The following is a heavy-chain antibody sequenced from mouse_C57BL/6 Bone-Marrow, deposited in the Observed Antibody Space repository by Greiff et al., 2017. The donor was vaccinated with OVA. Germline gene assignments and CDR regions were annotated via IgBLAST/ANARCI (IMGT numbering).Heavy chain of an antibody. CDR3: ARSSYWYFDV. J-gene: IGHJ1*03. V-gene: IGHV1-59*01. CDR1: GYTFTSYW. CDR2: IDPSDSYT. Sequence: VQLQQSGAELVRPGTSVKLSCKASGYTFTSYWMHWVKQRPGQGLEWIGVIDPSDSYTNYNQKFKGKATLTVDTSSSTAYMQLSSLTSEDSAVYYCARSSYWYFDVWGTGTTVTVSS.